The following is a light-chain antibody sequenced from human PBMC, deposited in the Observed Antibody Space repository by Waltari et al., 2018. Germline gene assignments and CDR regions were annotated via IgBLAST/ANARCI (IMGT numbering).Light chain of an antibody. CDR2: GST. J-gene: IGLJ2*01. V-gene: IGLV1-40*01. CDR3: QSYDTSLRVV. Sequence: QSVLTQPPSVSGAPGPRVTISCTGSGPNLGAGYDVHWYQQLPRAAPQLLIYGSTSRPLGVPDRFFGSTSGTSASLAITGLQAEDEADYYCQSYDTSLRVVFGGGTKLTVL. CDR1: GPNLGAGYD.